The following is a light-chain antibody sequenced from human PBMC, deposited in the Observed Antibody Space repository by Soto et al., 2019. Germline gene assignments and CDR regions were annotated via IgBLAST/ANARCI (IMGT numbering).Light chain of an antibody. J-gene: IGKJ1*01. CDR3: QQYNNWPRT. CDR1: QSVSSN. V-gene: IGKV3-15*01. Sequence: EIVMTQSPATLSVSPEERATLSCRASQSVSSNLAWYQQKPGQAPRLLIYGASTRATGIPARFSGSGSGTELTLTISSLQSEDFAVYYCQQYNNWPRTFGQGTKVEIK. CDR2: GAS.